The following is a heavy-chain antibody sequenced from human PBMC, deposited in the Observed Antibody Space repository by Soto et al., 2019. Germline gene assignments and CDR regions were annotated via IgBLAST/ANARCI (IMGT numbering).Heavy chain of an antibody. J-gene: IGHJ4*02. CDR1: GYTFSSHA. CDR2: INAGNGNT. Sequence: ASVKVSCKASGYTFSSHAMHWVRQAPGQRLEWMGWINAGNGNTKYSQNFQGRVAITRDTSASTAYMELRSLRSEDTAVYYCARDGARITVFGVVYYFDYWGQGTLVTVSS. D-gene: IGHD3-3*01. CDR3: ARDGARITVFGVVYYFDY. V-gene: IGHV1-3*01.